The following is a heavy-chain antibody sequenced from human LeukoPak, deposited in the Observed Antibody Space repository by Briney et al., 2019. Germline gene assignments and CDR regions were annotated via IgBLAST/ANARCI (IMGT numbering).Heavy chain of an antibody. J-gene: IGHJ4*02. CDR3: ARAPTRDGYNPPFDY. CDR2: ISSSGSTI. D-gene: IGHD5-24*01. Sequence: GGSLRLSCAASGFTFREYYMSWIRQAPGKGLEWVSYISSSGSTIYYADSVKGRFTISRDNAKKSLYLQMNSLRAEDTAVYYCARAPTRDGYNPPFDYWGQGTLVTVSS. V-gene: IGHV3-11*01. CDR1: GFTFREYY.